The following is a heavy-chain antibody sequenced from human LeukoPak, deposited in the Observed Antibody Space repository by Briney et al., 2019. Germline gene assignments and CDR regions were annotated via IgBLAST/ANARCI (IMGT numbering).Heavy chain of an antibody. D-gene: IGHD5-24*01. CDR3: ARVGAATIGYFDY. V-gene: IGHV1-46*01. Sequence: GASVKVSCKASGYTFTSYYMHWVRQAPGQGLEWMGIINPSGGSTSYAQKFQGRVTITADKSTSTAYMELSSLRSEDTAVYYCARVGAATIGYFDYWGQGTLVTVSS. CDR1: GYTFTSYY. CDR2: INPSGGST. J-gene: IGHJ4*02.